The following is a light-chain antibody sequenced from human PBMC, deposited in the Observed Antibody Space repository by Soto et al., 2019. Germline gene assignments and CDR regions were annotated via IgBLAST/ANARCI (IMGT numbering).Light chain of an antibody. J-gene: IGKJ1*01. CDR2: GVS. V-gene: IGKV3-20*01. CDR3: HQYATSPKT. Sequence: EIVLTQSPGTLSLSPGERATLSCGASQSVSSSYLAWYQHKPGQAPRLLIYGVSSRATGIPDRFSGSGSGTHFTLPISRLEPEDFAVYYCHQYATSPKTFGQGTKVEIK. CDR1: QSVSSSY.